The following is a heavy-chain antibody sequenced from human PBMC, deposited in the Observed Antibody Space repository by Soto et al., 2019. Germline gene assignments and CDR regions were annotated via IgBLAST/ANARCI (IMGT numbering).Heavy chain of an antibody. CDR3: ARDYYHSVTYYSDF. CDR2: IRPRTGHT. V-gene: IGHV1-18*01. D-gene: IGHD3-10*01. Sequence: QVQLVQSGAEVKKPGASVKVSCTASGYSFSSYGLTWLRQSPGQRLDWVGWIRPRTGHTNYAQKFQGRFTVTTDASSSTLYMELRSLRSDDTAVYFCARDYYHSVTYYSDFWGQGTLVTVSS. CDR1: GYSFSSYG. J-gene: IGHJ4*02.